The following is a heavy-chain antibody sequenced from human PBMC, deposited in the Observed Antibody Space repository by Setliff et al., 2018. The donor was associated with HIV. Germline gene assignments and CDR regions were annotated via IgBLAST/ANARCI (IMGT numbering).Heavy chain of an antibody. J-gene: IGHJ5*01. CDR2: VYASGET. Sequence: SETLSLTCTVSGDSISSYSWNWIRQPPGRGLEWIGYVYASGETNYNPYLKSRVTMSTDTSRNQFFLNLNYATAADTAVYFCARRVLQDSTITSSNWFDSWGQGTLVTVSS. CDR3: ARRVLQDSTITSSNWFDS. V-gene: IGHV4-4*09. D-gene: IGHD2-2*01. CDR1: GDSISSYS.